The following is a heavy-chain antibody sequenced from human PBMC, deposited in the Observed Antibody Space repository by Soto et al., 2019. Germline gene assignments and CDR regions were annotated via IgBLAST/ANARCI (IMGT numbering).Heavy chain of an antibody. CDR1: GFAFGRYS. Sequence: GSLRLSCAASGFAFGRYSINWFRQSPGKWLEWVSSISSTTNYIYYGDSMKGRFTISRDNAKNSLYLEMNSLRAEDTAVYYCARESEDLTSNFDYWGQGTLVTVSS. CDR2: ISSTTNYI. V-gene: IGHV3-21*06. CDR3: ARESEDLTSNFDY. J-gene: IGHJ4*02.